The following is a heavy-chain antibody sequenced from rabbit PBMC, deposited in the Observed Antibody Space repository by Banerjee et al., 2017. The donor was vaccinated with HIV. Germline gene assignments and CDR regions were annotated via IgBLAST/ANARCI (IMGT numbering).Heavy chain of an antibody. Sequence: QAQLEESGGDLAKPEGSLTLTCTASGFSFSNKYVMCWVRQAPGKGLEWIACINTSSGNTVYASWAKGRFTISKTSSTTVTLQMTSLTAADTATYFCARDLAGAIGWNFNLWGQGTLVTVS. CDR2: INTSSGNT. J-gene: IGHJ4*01. V-gene: IGHV1S45*01. CDR3: ARDLAGAIGWNFNL. D-gene: IGHD4-1*01. CDR1: GFSFSNKYV.